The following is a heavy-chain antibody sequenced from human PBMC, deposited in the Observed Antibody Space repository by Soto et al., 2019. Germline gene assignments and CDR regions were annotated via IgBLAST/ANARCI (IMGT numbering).Heavy chain of an antibody. V-gene: IGHV1-3*01. J-gene: IGHJ6*02. CDR3: ASSTIFGVVKDYGMDV. D-gene: IGHD3-3*01. CDR1: GYTFTSYA. Sequence: GASVKVSCKASGYTFTSYAMHWGRQAPGQRLEWMGWINAGNGNTKYSQKFQGRVTITRDTSASTAYMELSSLRSEDTAVYYCASSTIFGVVKDYGMDVWGQGTTVTVSS. CDR2: INAGNGNT.